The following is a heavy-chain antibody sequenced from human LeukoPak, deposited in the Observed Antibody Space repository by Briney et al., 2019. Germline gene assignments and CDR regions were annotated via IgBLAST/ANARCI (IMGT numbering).Heavy chain of an antibody. CDR2: ISSSSSTI. CDR1: GFTFSSYS. Sequence: GGSLRLSRAASGFTFSSYSMNWVRQAPGKGLEWVSYISSSSSTIYYADSVKGRFTISRDNAKNSLYLQMNSLRAEDTAVYYCARVDDFWSGYYLDYWGQGTLVTVSS. CDR3: ARVDDFWSGYYLDY. D-gene: IGHD3-3*01. V-gene: IGHV3-48*01. J-gene: IGHJ4*02.